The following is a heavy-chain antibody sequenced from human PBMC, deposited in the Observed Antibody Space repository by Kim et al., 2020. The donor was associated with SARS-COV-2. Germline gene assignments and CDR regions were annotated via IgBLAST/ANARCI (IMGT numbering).Heavy chain of an antibody. D-gene: IGHD4-17*01. J-gene: IGHJ4*02. Sequence: YHPSRKTRVTISVDTSKNQFSLKLSSVTAADTAVYYCARRYYGDYGGFDYWGQGTLVTVSS. CDR3: ARRYYGDYGGFDY. V-gene: IGHV4-59*08.